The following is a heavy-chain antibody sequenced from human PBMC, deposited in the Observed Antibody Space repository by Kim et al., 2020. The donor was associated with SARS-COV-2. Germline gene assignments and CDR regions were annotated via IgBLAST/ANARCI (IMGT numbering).Heavy chain of an antibody. CDR3: AREHRTSWSDFNY. V-gene: IGHV1-3*01. J-gene: IGHJ4*02. Sequence: ASVKVSCKTSGYTFTSYAMHWVRQAPGQRLEWMGWINAGNGNTKYSQKFQGRVTIARDTSASTAYTELSSLRSEATAVYYCAREHRTSWSDFNYWVQGTL. CDR1: GYTFTSYA. D-gene: IGHD6-13*01. CDR2: INAGNGNT.